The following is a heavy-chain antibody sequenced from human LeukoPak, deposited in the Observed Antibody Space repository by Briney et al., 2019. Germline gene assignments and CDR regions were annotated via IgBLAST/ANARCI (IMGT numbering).Heavy chain of an antibody. Sequence: GGSLRLSCVASGFSFSNHGMHWVRQAPGKGLEWVSVITSDGGAKFYADSVKGRFTLSRDNSKNMFFLQMNFLTVEDTAIYYCAREATWGQWYFDHWGQGTPVTVSS. V-gene: IGHV3-30*03. J-gene: IGHJ4*02. CDR2: ITSDGGAK. CDR1: GFSFSNHG. D-gene: IGHD6-19*01. CDR3: AREATWGQWYFDH.